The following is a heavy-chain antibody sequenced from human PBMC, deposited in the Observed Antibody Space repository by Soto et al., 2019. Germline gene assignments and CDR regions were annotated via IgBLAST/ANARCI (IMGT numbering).Heavy chain of an antibody. CDR3: AKDYGDWTGLYYYGLDV. V-gene: IGHV3-33*06. Sequence: QVQLVESGGGVVQPGRSLRLSCAASGFTFSSYGMHWVRQAPGKGLEWVGVIWYNGSDKKYADSVKGRFTISRDNSENTLYLQMNSLRAEDTAVYYCAKDYGDWTGLYYYGLDVWGQGTTVTASS. CDR1: GFTFSSYG. J-gene: IGHJ6*02. CDR2: IWYNGSDK. D-gene: IGHD4-17*01.